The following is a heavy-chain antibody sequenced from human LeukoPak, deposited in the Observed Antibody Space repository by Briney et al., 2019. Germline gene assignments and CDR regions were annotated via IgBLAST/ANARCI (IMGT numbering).Heavy chain of an antibody. CDR2: IYSGGST. Sequence: GGSLRLSCAASGFTVSSNYMSWVRQAPGKGLEWVSVIYSGGSTYYGDSVKARFTISRDISKNTLYLQMNSLRAEDTAVFYCARAPIAVARPFDYWGQGTLVTVSS. V-gene: IGHV3-66*01. CDR1: GFTVSSNY. J-gene: IGHJ4*02. D-gene: IGHD6-19*01. CDR3: ARAPIAVARPFDY.